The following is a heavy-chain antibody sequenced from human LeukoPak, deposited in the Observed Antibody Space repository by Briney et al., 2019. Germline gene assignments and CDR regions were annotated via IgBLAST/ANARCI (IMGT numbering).Heavy chain of an antibody. Sequence: QSGGSLRLSCAASGFTFSSYSMNWVRQAPGKGLEWVSYISSSSSTIYYADSVKGRFTISRENSKNTLYLQMNSLRTEDTAVYYCAKDVAYTFDYWGQGTLVTVSS. J-gene: IGHJ4*02. V-gene: IGHV3-48*01. D-gene: IGHD3-16*01. CDR1: GFTFSSYS. CDR3: AKDVAYTFDY. CDR2: ISSSSSTI.